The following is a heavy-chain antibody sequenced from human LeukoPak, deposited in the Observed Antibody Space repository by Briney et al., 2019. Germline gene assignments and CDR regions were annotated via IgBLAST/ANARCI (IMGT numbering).Heavy chain of an antibody. D-gene: IGHD1/OR15-1a*01. J-gene: IGHJ2*01. CDR1: GDSTSGSY. V-gene: IGHV4-59*01. Sequence: SETLSLTCSVSGDSTSGSYWNWIREAPGKGLEWIGYVSYSGSTNYNPSLKSRVTISIDTSKNQFSLKLSSVTAADTAVYYCARDPVEHPYWFFDLWGRGTLVTVSS. CDR3: ARDPVEHPYWFFDL. CDR2: VSYSGST.